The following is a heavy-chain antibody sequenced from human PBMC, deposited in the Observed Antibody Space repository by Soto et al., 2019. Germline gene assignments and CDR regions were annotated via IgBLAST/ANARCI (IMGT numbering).Heavy chain of an antibody. V-gene: IGHV3-48*03. Sequence: GSLRLSCAASGFTFSSYEMNWVRQAPGKRLEWVSYISSSGSTIYYADSVKGRFTISRDNAKNSLYLQMNSLRAEDTAVYYCARDPGNYYYYGMDVWGQGTTVTVSS. J-gene: IGHJ6*02. CDR1: GFTFSSYE. CDR2: ISSSGSTI. D-gene: IGHD6-13*01. CDR3: ARDPGNYYYYGMDV.